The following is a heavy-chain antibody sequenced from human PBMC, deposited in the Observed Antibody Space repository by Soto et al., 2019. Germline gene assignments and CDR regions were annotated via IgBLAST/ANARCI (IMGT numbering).Heavy chain of an antibody. CDR3: AAAREVRYYYYGMGV. D-gene: IGHD1-26*01. CDR1: GGTFSSYA. V-gene: IGHV1-69*12. J-gene: IGHJ6*02. Sequence: QVQLVQSGAEVKKPGSSVKVSCKASGGTFSSYAISWVRQAPGQGLVWMGGIISIFGTADYAQKFQGRVTITADESTSTAYMELSSLGSEDTAGYYCAAAREVRYYYYGMGVWGQGTTVTVSS. CDR2: IISIFGTA.